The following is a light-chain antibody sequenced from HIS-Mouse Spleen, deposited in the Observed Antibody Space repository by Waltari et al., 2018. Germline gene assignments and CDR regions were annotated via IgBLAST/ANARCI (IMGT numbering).Light chain of an antibody. Sequence: SYELTQPPSVSVSPGQTARITCSGDALPKKSAYWYQQKSGQAPVLVNYEASKRPSGIPERVSGSSSGTMATLTISGAQVEDEADYYCYSTDSSGSHRVFGGGTKLTVL. J-gene: IGLJ2*01. CDR1: ALPKKS. V-gene: IGLV3-10*01. CDR2: EAS. CDR3: YSTDSSGSHRV.